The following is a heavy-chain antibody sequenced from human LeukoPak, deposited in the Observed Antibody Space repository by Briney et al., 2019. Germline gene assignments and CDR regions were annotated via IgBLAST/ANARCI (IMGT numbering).Heavy chain of an antibody. CDR2: ITTYNGNT. V-gene: IGHV1-18*01. J-gene: IGHJ4*02. CDR3: ARINGWLVSSGTVKYFDY. CDR1: GYTFNKYG. D-gene: IGHD6-19*01. Sequence: ASVKVSCKASGYTFNKYGISWVRQAPGQGLEWVGWITTYNGNTNYAQKVQGRVTMTTDTSASTVYMELRSLRPDDTAVYYCARINGWLVSSGTVKYFDYWDQGTLVTVSS.